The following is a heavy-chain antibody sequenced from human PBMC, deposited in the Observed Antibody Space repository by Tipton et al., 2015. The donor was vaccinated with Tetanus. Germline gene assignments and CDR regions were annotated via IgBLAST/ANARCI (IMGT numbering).Heavy chain of an antibody. CDR1: GGSISNYF. CDR3: ARGDYYGSGTYDV. J-gene: IGHJ6*02. V-gene: IGHV4-34*01. CDR2: INYDGST. Sequence: GLVKPSETLSLICTVSGGSISNYFWTWIRQPPGKGLEWIGEINYDGSTNYSPSLKSRVTLSLDTTKKQVSLKLSSVTAADTAVYYCARGDYYGSGTYDVWGQGTTVTVPS. D-gene: IGHD3-10*01.